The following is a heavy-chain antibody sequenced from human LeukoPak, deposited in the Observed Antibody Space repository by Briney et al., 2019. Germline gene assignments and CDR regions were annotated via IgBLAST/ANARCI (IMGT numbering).Heavy chain of an antibody. CDR2: IYYSGST. V-gene: IGHV4-61*01. Sequence: SETLSLTCTVSGGSISSSSYYWSWIRQPPGKGLEWIGYIYYSGSTNYNPSLKSRVTISVDTSKNQFSLKLSSVTAADTAVYYCARDGADCSSTSCYAFDIWGQGTMVTVSS. D-gene: IGHD2-2*01. CDR1: GGSISSSSYY. J-gene: IGHJ3*02. CDR3: ARDGADCSSTSCYAFDI.